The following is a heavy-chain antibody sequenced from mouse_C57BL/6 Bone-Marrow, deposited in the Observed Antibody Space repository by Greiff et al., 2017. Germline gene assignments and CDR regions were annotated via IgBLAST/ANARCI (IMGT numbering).Heavy chain of an antibody. J-gene: IGHJ1*03. CDR1: GYTFTDYE. CDR2: IDPETGGT. CDR3: SPYGSSPYWYFDV. V-gene: IGHV1-15*01. Sequence: VQLQQSGAELVRPGASVTLSCKASGYTFTDYEMHWVKPTPVHGLEWIGAIDPETGGTAYNQKFKGKAILTADKSSSTAYMERRSLTSEDSAVYYCSPYGSSPYWYFDVWGTGTTVTVSS. D-gene: IGHD1-1*01.